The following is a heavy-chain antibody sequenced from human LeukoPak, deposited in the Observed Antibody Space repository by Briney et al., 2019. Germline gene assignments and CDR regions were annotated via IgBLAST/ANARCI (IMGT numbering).Heavy chain of an antibody. J-gene: IGHJ4*02. CDR3: AKDGRYSGSYYYFDY. Sequence: PGGALRLSCAASGFTFSSYAMSGVRQAPGKGLEWVSAISGSGGSIYYADSVKGRFTISRDNAKNSLYLQMNSLRAEDTALYYCAKDGRYSGSYYYFDYWGQGTLVTVSS. CDR1: GFTFSSYA. V-gene: IGHV3-23*01. D-gene: IGHD1-26*01. CDR2: ISGSGGSI.